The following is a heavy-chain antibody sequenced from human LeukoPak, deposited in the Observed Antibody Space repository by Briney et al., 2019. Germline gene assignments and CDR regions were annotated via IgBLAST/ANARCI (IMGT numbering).Heavy chain of an antibody. D-gene: IGHD6-13*01. V-gene: IGHV4-59*01. CDR3: ARGGWYSSSWSFDY. CDR2: IYYSGGT. CDR1: GGSISTYY. Sequence: SETLSLTCTVSGGSISTYYWSWVRQPPGKGLEWIGYIYYSGGTNYNPSLKSRVTISVDTSKNQISLKLSSVTAADTAVYYCARGGWYSSSWSFDYWGQGTLVTVSS. J-gene: IGHJ4*02.